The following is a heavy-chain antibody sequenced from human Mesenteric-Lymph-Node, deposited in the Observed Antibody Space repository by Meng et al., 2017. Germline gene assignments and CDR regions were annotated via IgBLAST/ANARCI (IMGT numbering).Heavy chain of an antibody. V-gene: IGHV5-51*01. CDR3: ARKSSPGAGAFDI. D-gene: IGHD6-13*01. J-gene: IGHJ3*02. Sequence: GESLKISCKGSGYSFTSYWIGWVRQMPGKGLEWMGIIYPGDSDTRYSPSFQGQVTISADKSISTAYLQWSSLKTSDTAMYYCARKSSPGAGAFDIWGQGRMVTVSS. CDR1: GYSFTSYW. CDR2: IYPGDSDT.